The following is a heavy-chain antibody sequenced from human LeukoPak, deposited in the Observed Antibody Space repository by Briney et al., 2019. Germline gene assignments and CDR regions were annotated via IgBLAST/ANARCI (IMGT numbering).Heavy chain of an antibody. Sequence: PGGSLRLSCAASGFTFSRNAIHWVRQGPGKGLEWVAYIAHHGFNTYYADSVRGRFTISRDNSKRTLYLQMNSLRPDDTAVYYCAKDGFWSCTDWGQGTLVTVSS. CDR2: IAHHGFNT. V-gene: IGHV3-30*02. D-gene: IGHD2-8*02. CDR1: GFTFSRNA. CDR3: AKDGFWSCTD. J-gene: IGHJ4*02.